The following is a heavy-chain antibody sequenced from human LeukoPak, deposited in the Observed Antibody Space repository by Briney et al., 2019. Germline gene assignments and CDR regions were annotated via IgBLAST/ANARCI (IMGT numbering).Heavy chain of an antibody. V-gene: IGHV3-23*01. Sequence: GGSLRLSCAASGFTFSSYAMTWVRQAPGKGLEWVSTISGSGSSTYYADSVKGRFTISRDNSKNTLYLQMNSLRGEGKAVYSCAKGLHNRCLYRGLDFRGQGNLVTV. D-gene: IGHD1-14*01. CDR2: ISGSGSST. J-gene: IGHJ4*02. CDR3: AKGLHNRCLYRGLDF. CDR1: GFTFSSYA.